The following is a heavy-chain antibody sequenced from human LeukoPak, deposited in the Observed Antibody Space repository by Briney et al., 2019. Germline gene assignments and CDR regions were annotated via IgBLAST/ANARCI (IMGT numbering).Heavy chain of an antibody. V-gene: IGHV3-23*01. D-gene: IGHD1-26*01. Sequence: GGSLRLSCAASGFTFSSYAMSWVRQAPGKGLEWVSAISGSGGSTYYADSVKGRFTISRDNSKNTLYLQMNSLRAGDTAVYYCARESIVGATGHDAFDIWGQGTMVTVSS. CDR2: ISGSGGST. CDR3: ARESIVGATGHDAFDI. J-gene: IGHJ3*02. CDR1: GFTFSSYA.